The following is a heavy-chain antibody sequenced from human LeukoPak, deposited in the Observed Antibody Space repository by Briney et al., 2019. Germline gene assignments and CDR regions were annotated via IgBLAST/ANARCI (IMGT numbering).Heavy chain of an antibody. Sequence: SETLSLTCTVSGGSVSSNSYYWSWVRQPPGKGLEWIGFIDYTGSANYNPSLKSRVTISLDTPKNQVSLRLTSVTTADTAVYYCAGLGSSWYPWLDPWGQGTLVTVSP. J-gene: IGHJ5*02. D-gene: IGHD6-13*01. V-gene: IGHV4-61*01. CDR3: AGLGSSWYPWLDP. CDR2: IDYTGSA. CDR1: GGSVSSNSYY.